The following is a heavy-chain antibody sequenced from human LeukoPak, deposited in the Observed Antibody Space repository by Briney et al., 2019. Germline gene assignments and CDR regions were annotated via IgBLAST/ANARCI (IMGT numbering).Heavy chain of an antibody. CDR2: IYYSGST. CDR3: AAGGDYYYYMDV. Sequence: SQTLSLTCTVSGGSISSGDYYWSWIRQPPGEGLEWIGYIYYSGSTYYNPSLKSRVTISVDTSKNQFPLKLRSVTAAGPTVYYYAAGGDYYYYMDVWGKGTPVTVSS. D-gene: IGHD3-10*01. V-gene: IGHV4-30-4*08. CDR1: GGSISSGDYY. J-gene: IGHJ6*03.